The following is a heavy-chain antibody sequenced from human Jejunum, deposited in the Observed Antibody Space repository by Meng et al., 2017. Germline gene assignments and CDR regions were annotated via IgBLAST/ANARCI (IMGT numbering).Heavy chain of an antibody. CDR1: GGSFSSYY. V-gene: IGHV4-34*01. D-gene: IGHD5-24*01. CDR3: ARHYNRAFDI. Sequence: SETLSLTCAVYGGSFSSYYWSWIRQPPGEGLEWIGEIHHSGSTKYNPSLKSRVTISVDTYKNQFSLTLNSVTAADTAVYYCARHYNRAFDIWGQGTMVTVSS. CDR2: IHHSGST. J-gene: IGHJ3*02.